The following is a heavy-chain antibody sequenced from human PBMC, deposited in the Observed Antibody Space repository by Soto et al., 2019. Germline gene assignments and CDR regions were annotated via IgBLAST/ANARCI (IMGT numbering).Heavy chain of an antibody. V-gene: IGHV3-48*01. CDR2: ITSTSSAI. Sequence: PGGSLRLSCAASGFPFSFYSMSWVRQAPGKGLEWISYITSTSSAINYADSVKGRFTISRDNSKNTAYLQMNSLKSEDTAVYYCTATYGSLLRGPDYWGQGTLVTVST. J-gene: IGHJ4*02. D-gene: IGHD2-15*01. CDR1: GFPFSFYS. CDR3: TATYGSLLRGPDY.